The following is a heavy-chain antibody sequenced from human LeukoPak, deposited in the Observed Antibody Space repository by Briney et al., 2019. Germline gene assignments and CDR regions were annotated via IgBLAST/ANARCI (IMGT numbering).Heavy chain of an antibody. Sequence: GGSLRLSCAASGFTFSSYGMHWVRQAPGKGLEWVAVISYDGSNKYYADSVKGRFTISRDNSKNTLYLQMNSLRAEDTAVYYCARDIEAAGILNSWGQGTLVTVSS. D-gene: IGHD6-13*01. CDR3: ARDIEAAGILNS. CDR1: GFTFSSYG. J-gene: IGHJ5*02. CDR2: ISYDGSNK. V-gene: IGHV3-30*03.